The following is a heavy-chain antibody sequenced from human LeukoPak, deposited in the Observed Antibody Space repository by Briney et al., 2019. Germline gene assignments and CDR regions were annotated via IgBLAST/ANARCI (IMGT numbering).Heavy chain of an antibody. CDR3: AKDFPVPAALGGFDY. Sequence: AGGSLRLSCAASGSTFSSYGMHWVRQAPGKGLEWVAVISYDGSNKYYADSAKGRFTISRDNSKNTLYLQMNSLRAEDTAVYYFAKDFPVPAALGGFDYWGQGTLVTVSS. CDR2: ISYDGSNK. J-gene: IGHJ4*02. V-gene: IGHV3-30*18. CDR1: GSTFSSYG. D-gene: IGHD2-2*01.